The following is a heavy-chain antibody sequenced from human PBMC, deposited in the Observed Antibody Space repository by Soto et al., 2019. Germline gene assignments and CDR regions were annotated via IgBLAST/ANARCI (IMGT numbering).Heavy chain of an antibody. V-gene: IGHV1-18*01. CDR1: GYTFTSYG. D-gene: IGHD6-19*01. CDR2: ISAYNGNT. CDR3: THSSGWHRSFDY. Sequence: ASVKVSCKDSGYTFTSYGISWVRQAPGQGLEWMGWISAYNGNTNYAQKLQGRVTMTTDTSTSTAYMELRSLRSDDTAVYYCTHSSGWHRSFDYWGQGTLVTVSS. J-gene: IGHJ4*02.